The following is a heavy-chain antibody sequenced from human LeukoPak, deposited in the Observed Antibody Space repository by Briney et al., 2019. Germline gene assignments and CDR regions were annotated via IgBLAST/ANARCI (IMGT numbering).Heavy chain of an antibody. Sequence: SETLSLTCTVSGVSISSYYWSWLRQPAGKGLEWLGRIYTSGSTNYNPSLKSRVTMSVDTSKNQFSLKLSSVTAADTAVYYCARAYCGGDCYDYWGQGTLVTVSS. V-gene: IGHV4-4*07. CDR3: ARAYCGGDCYDY. J-gene: IGHJ4*02. D-gene: IGHD2-21*01. CDR2: IYTSGST. CDR1: GVSISSYY.